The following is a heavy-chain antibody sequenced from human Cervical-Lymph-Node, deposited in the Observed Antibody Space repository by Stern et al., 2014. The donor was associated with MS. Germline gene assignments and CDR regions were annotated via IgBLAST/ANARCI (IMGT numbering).Heavy chain of an antibody. V-gene: IGHV1-2*02. CDR1: GYSFIHYY. D-gene: IGHD4-17*01. Sequence: QVQLVQSGAEVKRPGASVKVSCKASGYSFIHYYVHWVRQATGQGLPWMGEINPSSGYSTYTQNFHGRVTMTRDTSLSTAYMELRSLRSDDTAVYYCARAHEYGDYRTFDYWGRGTLVTVSS. J-gene: IGHJ4*02. CDR3: ARAHEYGDYRTFDY. CDR2: INPSSGYS.